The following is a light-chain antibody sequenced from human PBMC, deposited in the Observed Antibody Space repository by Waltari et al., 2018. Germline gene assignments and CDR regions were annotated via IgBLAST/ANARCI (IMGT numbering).Light chain of an antibody. Sequence: DIVMTQSPDSLAVSLGETATIKCRSSQSLFSSSTNKSYLTWWQQKPGQPPNLLIYWASTRESGVPDRFTGSGSGTDFSLTISGLQAEDVALYYCHQYYTNSWAFGQGTKVEIK. V-gene: IGKV4-1*01. CDR1: QSLFSSSTNKSY. CDR2: WAS. CDR3: HQYYTNSWA. J-gene: IGKJ1*01.